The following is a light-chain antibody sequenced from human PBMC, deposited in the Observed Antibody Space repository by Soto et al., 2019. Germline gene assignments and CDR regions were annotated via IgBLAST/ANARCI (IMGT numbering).Light chain of an antibody. CDR2: DAS. CDR1: QSVRSY. V-gene: IGKV3-11*01. CDR3: QQRSNWPGT. Sequence: EIVLTQSPATLSLSPGERATLSCRATQSVRSYLAWYLQQPGQAPRLLIYDASKRATGIPARFSGSGSGTDFTLTISSLEPKDFAVYYCQQRSNWPGTFGQGTKVEIK. J-gene: IGKJ1*01.